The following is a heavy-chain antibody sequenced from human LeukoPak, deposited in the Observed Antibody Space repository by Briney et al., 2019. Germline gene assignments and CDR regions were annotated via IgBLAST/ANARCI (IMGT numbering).Heavy chain of an antibody. CDR1: RFTFSSYA. D-gene: IGHD1-1*01. V-gene: IGHV3-23*01. CDR2: VSGSGGST. CDR3: AKDYSNGDYVDY. J-gene: IGHJ4*02. Sequence: GGSLRLSCAASRFTFSSYAMSWVRQAPGKGLEWVSAVSGSGGSTNYADCVKGRFTISRDNSKNTVYLQMNSLRAEDTAVYYCAKDYSNGDYVDYWGQGTLVTVSS.